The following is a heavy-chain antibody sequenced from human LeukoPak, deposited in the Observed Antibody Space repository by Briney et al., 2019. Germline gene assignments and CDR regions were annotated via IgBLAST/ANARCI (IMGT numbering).Heavy chain of an antibody. D-gene: IGHD3-10*01. CDR2: INHSGST. J-gene: IGHJ6*03. V-gene: IGHV4-34*01. Sequence: NPSETLSLTCAVYGGSFSGYYWSWIRQPPGKGLEWIGEINHSGSTNYNPSLKSRVTISVDTSKNQFSLKLSSVTAADTAVYYCARGYGSGSSFLIAHRYYYYMDVWGKGTTVTVSS. CDR3: ARGYGSGSSFLIAHRYYYYMDV. CDR1: GGSFSGYY.